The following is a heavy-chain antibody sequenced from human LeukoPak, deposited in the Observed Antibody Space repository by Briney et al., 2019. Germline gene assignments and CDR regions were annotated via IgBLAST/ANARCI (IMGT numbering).Heavy chain of an antibody. D-gene: IGHD3/OR15-3a*01. V-gene: IGHV4-39*01. Sequence: SETLSLTCSVSGGSISSSNYYWGWIRQPPGKGLEWIGSIYYSGSTYYNPSLKSRVTIFVDTSKNQFSLRLTSVTAADTAVYYCARQTGSGLFILPGGQGTLVTVSS. CDR3: ARQTGSGLFILP. CDR1: GGSISSSNYY. CDR2: IYYSGST. J-gene: IGHJ4*02.